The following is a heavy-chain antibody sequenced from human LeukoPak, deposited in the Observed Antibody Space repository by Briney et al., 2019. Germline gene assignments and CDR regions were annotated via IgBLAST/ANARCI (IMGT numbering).Heavy chain of an antibody. V-gene: IGHV3-21*01. Sequence: PGGSLRLSCAASGFDFSTYAINWVRQAPGKGLEWVSSISTMSNYIFYGDSVKGRFTISRDNAKNSVYLQMNGLRPEDTAVYYCSRDRLGGLDLWGQGTLVTVSS. D-gene: IGHD5-12*01. J-gene: IGHJ5*02. CDR2: ISTMSNYI. CDR1: GFDFSTYA. CDR3: SRDRLGGLDL.